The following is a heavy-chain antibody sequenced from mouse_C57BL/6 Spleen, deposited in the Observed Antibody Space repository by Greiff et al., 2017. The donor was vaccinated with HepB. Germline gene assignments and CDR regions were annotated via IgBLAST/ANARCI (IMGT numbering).Heavy chain of an antibody. J-gene: IGHJ2*01. CDR3: ARFFTTVVATNFDY. V-gene: IGHV1-9*01. Sequence: QVQLKQSGAELMKPGASVKLSCKAPGYTFTGYWIEWVKQRPGHGLEWIGEILPGSGSTNYNEKFKGKATFTADTSCNTAYMQLSSLTTEDSAIYYCARFFTTVVATNFDYWGQGTTLTVSS. D-gene: IGHD1-1*01. CDR1: GYTFTGYW. CDR2: ILPGSGST.